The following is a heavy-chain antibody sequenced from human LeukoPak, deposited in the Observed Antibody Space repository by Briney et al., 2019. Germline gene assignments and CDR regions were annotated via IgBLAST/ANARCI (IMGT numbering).Heavy chain of an antibody. CDR3: ARVPGGTQSSI. CDR2: IIPIFGTA. Sequence: GASVKVSCKATGGTFSSYAISWVRQAPGQGLEWMGGIIPIFGTANYAQKFQGRVTITADESTSTAYMELSSLRSEDTAVYYCARVPGGTQSSIWGQGTMVTVSS. CDR1: GGTFSSYA. V-gene: IGHV1-69*01. D-gene: IGHD6-13*01. J-gene: IGHJ3*02.